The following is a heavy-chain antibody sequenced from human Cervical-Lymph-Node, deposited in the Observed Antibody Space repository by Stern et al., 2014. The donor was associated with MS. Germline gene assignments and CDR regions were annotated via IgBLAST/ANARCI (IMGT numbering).Heavy chain of an antibody. Sequence: EVQLVESGAEVKKPGESLKISCKGSGYTFTNNWIAWVRQMPGKGLEWMGIIYPDDSDTGYTPSLQGQVTFSADKSISTPYLQGSSLKAADSAVYYCARPPPRRKWDDPNYGMDVWGQGTTVTVSS. J-gene: IGHJ6*02. CDR2: IYPDDSDT. V-gene: IGHV5-51*03. CDR1: GYTFTNNW. CDR3: ARPPPRRKWDDPNYGMDV. D-gene: IGHD1-1*01.